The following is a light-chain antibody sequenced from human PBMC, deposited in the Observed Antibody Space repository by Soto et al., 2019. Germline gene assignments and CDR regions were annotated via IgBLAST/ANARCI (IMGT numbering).Light chain of an antibody. V-gene: IGLV2-11*01. CDR3: CSYAGGFYV. CDR1: SSDVGGYNY. J-gene: IGLJ1*01. Sequence: QSVLTQPRSVSGSPGQSVTISCTGTSSDVGGYNYVSWYQQHPGKAPKLMIFDVSKRPSGVPDRFSGSKSGSTASLTISGLQADDEADYYCCSYAGGFYVVGTGTKLTVL. CDR2: DVS.